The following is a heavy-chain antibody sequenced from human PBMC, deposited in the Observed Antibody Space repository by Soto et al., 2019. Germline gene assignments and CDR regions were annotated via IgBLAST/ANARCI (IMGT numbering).Heavy chain of an antibody. CDR2: IIPFIGTP. CDR3: ARATTGPSRGRAYYYYGMDV. D-gene: IGHD1-1*01. Sequence: SVKVSCKASGGTFSNYGISWVRQAPGQGLEWMGGIIPFIGTPNYAQKFQGRVTITADKSTSTAYMELSSLRSEDTAVYYCARATTGPSRGRAYYYYGMDVWGQGTTVTVSS. CDR1: GGTFSNYG. J-gene: IGHJ6*02. V-gene: IGHV1-69*06.